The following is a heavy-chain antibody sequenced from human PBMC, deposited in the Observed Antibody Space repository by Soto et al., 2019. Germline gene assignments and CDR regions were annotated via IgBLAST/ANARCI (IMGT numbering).Heavy chain of an antibody. J-gene: IGHJ6*02. V-gene: IGHV1-69*01. CDR1: GGSFNTQA. CDR3: ARKRGEEHRYGYSPLDYKNYSGLDG. Sequence: QLQLVQSGAEVKMPGSSVKVSCKASGGSFNTQAISWVRQAPGQGLVWVGGNIPIFGTTTHAERFRGRVTIPGEESTRTVYMERRGLGSEETALYYCARKRGEEHRYGYSPLDYKNYSGLDGWGQGTRVTVSS. D-gene: IGHD5-18*01. CDR2: NIPIFGTT.